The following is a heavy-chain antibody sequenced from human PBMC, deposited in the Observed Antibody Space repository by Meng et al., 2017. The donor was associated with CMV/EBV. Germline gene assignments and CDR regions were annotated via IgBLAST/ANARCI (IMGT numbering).Heavy chain of an antibody. CDR3: ARAGGYSSSWYFDY. J-gene: IGHJ4*02. CDR1: GDSVSSNSAA. D-gene: IGHD6-13*01. CDR2: TYYRSKWYN. Sequence: SETLSLTCAISGDSVSSNSAAWNWIRQSPSRGLEWLGRTYYRSKWYNDYAVSVKSRIIINPDTSKNQFSLQLNSVTPEDTAVYYCARAGGYSSSWYFDYWGQGTLVTVSS. V-gene: IGHV6-1*01.